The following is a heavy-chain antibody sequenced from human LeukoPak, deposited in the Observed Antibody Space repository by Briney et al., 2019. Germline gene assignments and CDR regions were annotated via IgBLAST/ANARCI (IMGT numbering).Heavy chain of an antibody. J-gene: IGHJ6*03. CDR1: GGTFSSYA. V-gene: IGHV1-69*06. D-gene: IGHD4-23*01. CDR3: ARVMRRGDYGSRAYYYYYYMDV. Sequence: GSSVKVSCKASGGTFSSYATSWVRQAPGQGLEWMGGIIPIFGTANYAQKFQGRVTITADKSTSTAYMELSSLRSEDTAVYYCARVMRRGDYGSRAYYYYYYMDVWGKGTTVTVSS. CDR2: IIPIFGTA.